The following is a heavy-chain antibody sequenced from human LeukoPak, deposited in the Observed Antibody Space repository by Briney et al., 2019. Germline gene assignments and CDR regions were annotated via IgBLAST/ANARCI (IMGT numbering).Heavy chain of an antibody. CDR3: ARDGGGYPDAFDI. J-gene: IGHJ3*02. CDR1: GFTFDDYA. D-gene: IGHD3-16*01. CDR2: INWNSGNI. Sequence: GGSLRLSCAASGFTFDDYAMHWVRQAPGKGLEWVSAINWNSGNIGYADSVKGRFTISRDNAKNSLYLQMNSLRAEDMALYYCARDGGGYPDAFDIWGQGTMVTVSS. V-gene: IGHV3-9*03.